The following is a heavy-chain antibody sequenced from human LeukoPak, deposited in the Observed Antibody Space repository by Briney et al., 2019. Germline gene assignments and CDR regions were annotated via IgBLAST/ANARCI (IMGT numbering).Heavy chain of an antibody. CDR3: TTRYSGYETYYYYYYMDV. J-gene: IGHJ6*03. V-gene: IGHV3-15*01. Sequence: GGSLRLSCAASGFTFSNAWMSWVRQAPGKGLEWVGRIKSKTDGGTTDYAAPVKGRFTISRDDSKNTLYLQMNSLKTEDTAVYYCTTRYSGYETYYYYYYMDVWGKGTTVTISS. CDR1: GFTFSNAW. D-gene: IGHD5-12*01. CDR2: IKSKTDGGTT.